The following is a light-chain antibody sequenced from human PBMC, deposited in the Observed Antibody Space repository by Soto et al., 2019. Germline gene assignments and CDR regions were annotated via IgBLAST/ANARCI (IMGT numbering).Light chain of an antibody. CDR2: DAS. CDR3: QQYLDWRT. V-gene: IGKV3-15*01. J-gene: IGKJ2*02. Sequence: EIAMTQSPATLAVSPGEGATLSCRASKSVGSRVAWYQQKPGQPPRLLIHDASTRATGVPARFSGSGSGTHFTLTITSLQSEDFAVYYCQQYLDWRTFGQGTKLEIK. CDR1: KSVGSR.